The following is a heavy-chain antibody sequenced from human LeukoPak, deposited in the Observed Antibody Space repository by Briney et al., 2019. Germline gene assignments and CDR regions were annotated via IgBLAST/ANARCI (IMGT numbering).Heavy chain of an antibody. D-gene: IGHD3-3*01. Sequence: PGGSLRLSCAASGFTFSSYAMNWVRQAPGKGLEWVSYISSSGSTIKYRDSVKGRFTISRDNAKNSLYLQMNSLRAEDTAVYYCARALTIFGVVAYFDYWGQGTLVTVSS. CDR3: ARALTIFGVVAYFDY. V-gene: IGHV3-48*03. CDR2: ISSSGSTI. J-gene: IGHJ4*02. CDR1: GFTFSSYA.